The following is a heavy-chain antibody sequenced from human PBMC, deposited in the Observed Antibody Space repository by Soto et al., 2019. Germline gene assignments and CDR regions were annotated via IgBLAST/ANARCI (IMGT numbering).Heavy chain of an antibody. J-gene: IGHJ4*02. D-gene: IGHD3-22*01. CDR3: AKGANYYDSNGFYLFNF. CDR2: VSYDGSNK. Sequence: LRLSFAASGXTFDTRGMHWVRQAPGRGLEWVAIVSYDGSNKQYSESVKGRFTISRDNSNNTLYLQMDSLRPEDTAVYYCAKGANYYDSNGFYLFNFWGQGTPVTVSS. CDR1: GXTFDTRG. V-gene: IGHV3-30*18.